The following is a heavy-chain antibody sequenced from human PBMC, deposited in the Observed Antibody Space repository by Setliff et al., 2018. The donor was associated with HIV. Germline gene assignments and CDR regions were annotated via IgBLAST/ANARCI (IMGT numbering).Heavy chain of an antibody. Sequence: GASVKVSCKASGYTFTDFYIHWVRQAPGQGLEWIGRINPKSGVADYLKKFQGRVTMTTDTSTNTAHMELIRPRFDDTAVYYCGRYNFWSGYTYYMDVWGKGTTVTVSS. CDR3: GRYNFWSGYTYYMDV. CDR1: GYTFTDFY. D-gene: IGHD3-3*01. V-gene: IGHV1-2*06. J-gene: IGHJ6*03. CDR2: INPKSGVA.